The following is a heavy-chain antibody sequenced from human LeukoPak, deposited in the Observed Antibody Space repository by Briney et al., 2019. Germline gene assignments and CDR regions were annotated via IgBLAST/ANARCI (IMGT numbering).Heavy chain of an antibody. CDR1: GSTFSSHW. D-gene: IGHD3-16*01. Sequence: GGSLRLSCAASGSTFSSHWMSWVRQAPGKGLEWVANIKPDGSEKYPVDSVKGRFTVTRDNARNTLYLQMSRLRDDDSAVYYCARAPAFGTVDYWGQGTLVTVSS. CDR2: IKPDGSEK. CDR3: ARAPAFGTVDY. J-gene: IGHJ4*02. V-gene: IGHV3-7*01.